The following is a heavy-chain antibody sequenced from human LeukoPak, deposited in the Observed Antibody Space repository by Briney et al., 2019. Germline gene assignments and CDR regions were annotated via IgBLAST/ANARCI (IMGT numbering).Heavy chain of an antibody. D-gene: IGHD2-15*01. CDR2: ISSSGSTI. J-gene: IGHJ2*01. V-gene: IGHV3-48*03. CDR3: AREVMVVAATTFWYFDL. CDR1: GFTFSSYE. Sequence: GGSLRLSCAASGFTFSSYEMNWVRQAPGKGLEWVSYISSSGSTIYYADSVKGRFTISRDNAKNSLYLQMNSLRADDTAVYYCAREVMVVAATTFWYFDLWGRGTLVTVSS.